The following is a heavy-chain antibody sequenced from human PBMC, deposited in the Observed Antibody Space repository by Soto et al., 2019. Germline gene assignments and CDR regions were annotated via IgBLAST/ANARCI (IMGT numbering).Heavy chain of an antibody. D-gene: IGHD6-13*01. V-gene: IGHV3-73*01. CDR2: IRSKANSYAT. CDR3: TRHVIAAAGRSTTN. CDR1: GVTFSGFA. J-gene: IGHJ4*02. Sequence: GVSLRLSCAASGVTFSGFAMHWVRQASGKGLEWVGRIRSKANSYATAYAASVKGRFTISRDDSKNTAYLQMNSLKTEDTAVYYCTRHVIAAAGRSTTNWGQGTLVTVSS.